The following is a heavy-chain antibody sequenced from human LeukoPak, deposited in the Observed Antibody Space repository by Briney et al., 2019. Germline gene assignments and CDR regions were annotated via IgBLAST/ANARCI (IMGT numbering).Heavy chain of an antibody. CDR1: GYSIRSGYY. CDR2: IYYSGTT. J-gene: IGHJ3*02. Sequence: SSETLSLTCTVSGYSIRSGYYWSWIRQPPGKGLEWIGYIYYSGTTNYNPSLKSRITISVDTSKNQFSLKLSSVTAADTAVYYCARDRTAFDIWGQGTMVTVSS. V-gene: IGHV4-61*01. CDR3: ARDRTAFDI.